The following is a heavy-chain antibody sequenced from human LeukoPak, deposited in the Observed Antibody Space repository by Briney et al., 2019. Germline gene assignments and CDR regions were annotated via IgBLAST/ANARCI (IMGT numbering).Heavy chain of an antibody. Sequence: SETLSLTCTVSGGSISSYYWSWIRQPPGKGLEWIGYIYYSGSTNYNPSLKSRVTISVDTSKNQFSLKLSSVTAADTAVYYCAREYGSGSYYNGLFNLYNWFDPWGQGTLVTVSS. CDR2: IYYSGST. CDR3: AREYGSGSYYNGLFNLYNWFDP. V-gene: IGHV4-59*01. CDR1: GGSISSYY. D-gene: IGHD3-10*01. J-gene: IGHJ5*02.